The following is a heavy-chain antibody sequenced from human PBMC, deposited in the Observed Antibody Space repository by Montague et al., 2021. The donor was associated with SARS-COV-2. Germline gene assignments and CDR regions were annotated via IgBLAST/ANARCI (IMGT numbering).Heavy chain of an antibody. V-gene: IGHV4-34*01. D-gene: IGHD3-3*01. CDR2: INHRGST. CDR3: ARGGLAGGNYDIWSFSYTSPLDY. CDR1: GGSFSAHS. Sequence: SETLSLTCAVYGGSFSAHSWSWIRQSPGKGLEWIGEINHRGSTTYMSSLESRVTMSVDTSKNQFSLKMSSVTAADTAIYCCARGGLAGGNYDIWSFSYTSPLDYWGQGTQVTVSS. J-gene: IGHJ4*02.